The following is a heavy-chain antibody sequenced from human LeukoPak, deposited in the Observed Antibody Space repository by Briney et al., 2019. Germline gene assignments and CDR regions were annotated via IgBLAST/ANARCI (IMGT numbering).Heavy chain of an antibody. CDR3: AKDSRSYGDSDSYYFDY. CDR1: GFTFSSYN. J-gene: IGHJ4*02. CDR2: IRYDGSNK. D-gene: IGHD4-17*01. V-gene: IGHV3-30*02. Sequence: GGSLRLSCAASGFTFSSYNMNWVRQAPGKGLEWVAFIRYDGSNKYYADSVKGRFTISRDNSKNTLYLQMNSLRAEDTAVYYCAKDSRSYGDSDSYYFDYWGQGTLVTVSS.